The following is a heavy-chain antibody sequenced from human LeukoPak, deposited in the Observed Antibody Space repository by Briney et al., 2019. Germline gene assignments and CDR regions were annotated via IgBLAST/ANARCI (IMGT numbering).Heavy chain of an antibody. J-gene: IGHJ4*02. CDR3: ARDSGYDCFDY. Sequence: GRSLRLSCAGSGFSFSRYWMAWVRQAPGKGLEWVASINQDVSRIHYVDSVKGRFTISRDNAKNSLYLQMNSLRAEDTAVYYCARDSGYDCFDYWGQGTLVTVSS. CDR1: GFSFSRYW. V-gene: IGHV3-7*01. D-gene: IGHD5-12*01. CDR2: INQDVSRI.